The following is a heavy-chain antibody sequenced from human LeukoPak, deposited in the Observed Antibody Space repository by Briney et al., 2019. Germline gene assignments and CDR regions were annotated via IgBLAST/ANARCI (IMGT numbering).Heavy chain of an antibody. CDR2: ISSSSSYI. V-gene: IGHV3-21*01. CDR1: GFTFSSYS. J-gene: IGHJ5*02. Sequence: GGSLRLSCAASGFTFSSYSMNWVRQAPGKGLEWVSSISSSSSYIYYADSVKGRFTISRDNAKNSLYLQMNSLRAEDTAVYYCARAAAGRNWFDPWGQGTLVTVSS. CDR3: ARAAAGRNWFDP. D-gene: IGHD6-13*01.